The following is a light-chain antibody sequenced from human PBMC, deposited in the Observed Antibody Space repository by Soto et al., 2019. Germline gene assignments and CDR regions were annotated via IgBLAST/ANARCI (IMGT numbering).Light chain of an antibody. Sequence: EIVLTQSPGTLSLSPGERATLSCRASQSVSSYLAWYQHKPGQAPKLLIYDAFNRATGIPARFSGSGSGTDFTLTISSLEPEDFAVYFCQQRSKWPRYSFGQGTKVDIK. CDR2: DAF. V-gene: IGKV3-11*01. CDR3: QQRSKWPRYS. J-gene: IGKJ2*03. CDR1: QSVSSY.